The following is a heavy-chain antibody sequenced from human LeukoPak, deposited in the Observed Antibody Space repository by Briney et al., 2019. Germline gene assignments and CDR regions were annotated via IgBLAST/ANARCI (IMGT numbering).Heavy chain of an antibody. CDR2: ISVNSAST. CDR1: GYTLSSHG. Sequence: ASVKVSCKASGYTLSSHGITWVRQAPGQGLEWMGWISVNSASTNYAQNLQGRVTMTADTSTNTAYMELRSLRSDDTAVYYCARADCSGGSCPRYWGQGTLVTVSS. CDR3: ARADCSGGSCPRY. V-gene: IGHV1-18*01. J-gene: IGHJ4*02. D-gene: IGHD2-15*01.